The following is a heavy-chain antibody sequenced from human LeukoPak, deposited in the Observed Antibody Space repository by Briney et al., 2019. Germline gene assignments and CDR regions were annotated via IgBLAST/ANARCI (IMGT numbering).Heavy chain of an antibody. J-gene: IGHJ4*02. V-gene: IGHV3-15*01. CDR2: IKSKTDGGTT. D-gene: IGHD4-17*01. CDR1: GFTFSNAW. Sequence: GGSLRLSCAASGFTFSNAWMSWVRQAPGKGLKWVGRIKSKTDGGTTDYAAPVKGRFTISRDDSKNTLYLQMNSLKTEDTAVYYCRGTTYSHIDYWGQGTLVTVSS. CDR3: RGTTYSHIDY.